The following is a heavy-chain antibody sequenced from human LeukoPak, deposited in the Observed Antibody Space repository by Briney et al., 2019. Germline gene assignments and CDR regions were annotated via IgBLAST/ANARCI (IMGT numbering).Heavy chain of an antibody. J-gene: IGHJ5*02. CDR2: INHSGST. V-gene: IGHV4-34*01. D-gene: IGHD2-2*01. Sequence: KPSETLSLTCAVYGGSFSGYYWSWIRQPPGKGLEWIGEINHSGSTNYNPSLKSRVTISVDTSKNQFSLKLSSVTAADTAVYYWARAPIVVVPAAKANGFDPWGQGTLVTVSS. CDR3: ARAPIVVVPAAKANGFDP. CDR1: GGSFSGYY.